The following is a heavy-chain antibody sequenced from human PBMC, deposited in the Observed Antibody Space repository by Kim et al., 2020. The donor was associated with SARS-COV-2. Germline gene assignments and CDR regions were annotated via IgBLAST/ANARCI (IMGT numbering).Heavy chain of an antibody. D-gene: IGHD3-9*01. CDR2: INTNTGNP. J-gene: IGHJ6*02. Sequence: ASVKVSCKASGYTFTSYAMNWVRQAPGQGLEWMGWINTNTGNPTYAQGFTGRFVFSLDTSVSTAYLQISSLKAEDTAVYYCARYLVRYFDWFSSGMDVWGQGTTVTVSS. CDR3: ARYLVRYFDWFSSGMDV. CDR1: GYTFTSYA. V-gene: IGHV7-4-1*02.